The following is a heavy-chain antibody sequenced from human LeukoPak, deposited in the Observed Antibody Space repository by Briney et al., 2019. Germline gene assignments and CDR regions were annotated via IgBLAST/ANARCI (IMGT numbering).Heavy chain of an antibody. V-gene: IGHV1-2*02. CDR3: ARAIAVAGAFDY. D-gene: IGHD6-19*01. J-gene: IGHJ4*02. CDR1: GDTFTGYY. CDR2: INPNSGGT. Sequence: ASLKLSCKASGDTFTGYYTDWVCQSPGQGLEWMGWINPNSGGTNYAQKFQGRVTMTRDTSISTAYMELSRLRSDDTAVYYCARAIAVAGAFDYWGQGTLVTVSS.